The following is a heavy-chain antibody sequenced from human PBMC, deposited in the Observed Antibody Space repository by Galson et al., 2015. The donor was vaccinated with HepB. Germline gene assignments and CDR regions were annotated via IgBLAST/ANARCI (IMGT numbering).Heavy chain of an antibody. Sequence: QSGAEVKKPGESLRISCKGSGYSFTSYWISWVRQMPGKGLEWMGRIDPSDSYTNYSPSFQGHVTISADKSISTAYLQWSSLKASDTAMYYCASHPVDSSSWFKRQAFDIWGQGTMVTVSS. V-gene: IGHV5-10-1*01. CDR2: IDPSDSYT. CDR3: ASHPVDSSSWFKRQAFDI. D-gene: IGHD6-13*01. J-gene: IGHJ3*02. CDR1: GYSFTSYW.